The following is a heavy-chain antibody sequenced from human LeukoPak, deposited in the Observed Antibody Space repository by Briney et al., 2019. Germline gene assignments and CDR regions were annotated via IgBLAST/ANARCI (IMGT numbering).Heavy chain of an antibody. CDR2: ISSSSSYI. J-gene: IGHJ5*02. CDR3: ASGYSYGFLSWFDP. V-gene: IGHV3-21*01. D-gene: IGHD5-18*01. Sequence: KPGGSLRLSRAASGFTFSSYSMNWVRQAPGKGLEWVSSISSSSSYIYYADSVKGRFTISRDNAKNSLYLQMNSLRAEDTAVYYCASGYSYGFLSWFDPWGQGTLVTVSS. CDR1: GFTFSSYS.